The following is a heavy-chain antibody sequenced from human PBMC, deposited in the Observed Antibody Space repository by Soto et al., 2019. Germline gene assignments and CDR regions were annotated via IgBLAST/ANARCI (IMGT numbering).Heavy chain of an antibody. CDR2: ISYDGSNK. J-gene: IGHJ2*01. V-gene: IGHV3-30-3*01. D-gene: IGHD4-17*01. CDR1: GFTFSSYA. CDR3: ATGLDYGTDYRVVASRELYWYFDL. Sequence: QVQLVESGGGVVQPGRSLRLSCAASGFTFSSYAMHWVRQAPGKGLEWVAVISYDGSNKYYADSVKGRFTISRDNSKNTLYLQMTSLRAEDTAVYYCATGLDYGTDYRVVASRELYWYFDLCGCGTLVTVSS.